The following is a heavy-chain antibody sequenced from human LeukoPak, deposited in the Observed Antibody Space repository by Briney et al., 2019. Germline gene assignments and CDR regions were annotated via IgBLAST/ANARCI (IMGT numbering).Heavy chain of an antibody. J-gene: IGHJ4*02. V-gene: IGHV1-69*04. D-gene: IGHD3-10*01. Sequence: SVKVSCKASGGTFSSYAISWVRQAPGQGLEWMGRIIPILGIANYAQKFQGRVTITADKSTSTAYIELSSLRSEDTAVYYCARDRYYGSGSYYNWTDYWGQGTLVTVSS. CDR2: IIPILGIA. CDR1: GGTFSSYA. CDR3: ARDRYYGSGSYYNWTDY.